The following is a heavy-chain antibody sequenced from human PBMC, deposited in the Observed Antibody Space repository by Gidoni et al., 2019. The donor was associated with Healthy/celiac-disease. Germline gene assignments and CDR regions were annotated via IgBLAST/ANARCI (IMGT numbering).Heavy chain of an antibody. D-gene: IGHD2-15*01. CDR2: ISSSSSYI. J-gene: IGHJ4*02. CDR3: ARDQRGDYADY. V-gene: IGHV3-21*01. CDR1: GFPFCSYS. Sequence: EVQLVESGGGLVKPGGSLRPPCTPSGFPFCSYSMNWARQAPGKGLEWVSSISSSSSYIYYADSVKGRFTISRDNAKNSLYLQMNSLRAEDTAVYYCARDQRGDYADYWGQGTLVTVSS.